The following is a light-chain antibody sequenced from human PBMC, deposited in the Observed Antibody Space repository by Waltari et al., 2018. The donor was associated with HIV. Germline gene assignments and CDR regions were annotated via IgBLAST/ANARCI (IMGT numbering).Light chain of an antibody. CDR3: SSYANSSSVL. Sequence: QSALTQPPSASGSLGQSVTISCTGSSSDIGAYDSVSWYQQHPNNAPKLLLYEVTKRPSGVPDRFSGSRSGETAFLSVSGLQADDEADYYCSSYANSSSVLFGGGTKLTVL. J-gene: IGLJ2*01. V-gene: IGLV2-8*01. CDR2: EVT. CDR1: SSDIGAYDS.